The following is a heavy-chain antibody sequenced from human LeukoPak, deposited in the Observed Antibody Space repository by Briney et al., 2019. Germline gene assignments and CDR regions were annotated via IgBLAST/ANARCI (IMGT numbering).Heavy chain of an antibody. J-gene: IGHJ4*02. CDR3: ARADFWSGYPY. D-gene: IGHD3-3*01. CDR1: GGSISSGSYY. CDR2: IYTSGST. Sequence: SETLSLTCTVSGGSISSGSYYWSWIRQPAGKGLEWIGRIYTSGSTNYNPSLKSRVTISVDMSKNQFSLKLSSVTAADTAVYYCARADFWSGYPYWGQGTLVTVSS. V-gene: IGHV4-61*02.